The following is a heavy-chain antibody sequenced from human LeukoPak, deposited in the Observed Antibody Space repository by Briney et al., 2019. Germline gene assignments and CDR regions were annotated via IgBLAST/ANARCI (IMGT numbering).Heavy chain of an antibody. D-gene: IGHD3-3*01. V-gene: IGHV3-33*06. CDR2: IWYDGSNK. CDR3: AKDRSGYYDHFDY. Sequence: PGGSLRLSCAASGFTFSSYGMHWVRQAPGKGLEWVAVIWYDGSNKYYADSVKGRFTISIDNSKNTLYLQMNSLRAEDTAVYYCAKDRSGYYDHFDYWGQGTLVTVSS. J-gene: IGHJ4*02. CDR1: GFTFSSYG.